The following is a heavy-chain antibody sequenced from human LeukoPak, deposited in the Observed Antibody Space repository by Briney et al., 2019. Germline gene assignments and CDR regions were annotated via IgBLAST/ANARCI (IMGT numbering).Heavy chain of an antibody. Sequence: GGSLRLPCAASGFTFSDHYMTWVRQAPGKGLEWVSAISGSGGSTYYADSVKGRFTISRDNSKNTLYLQMNSLRAEDTAVYYCAKAYYGDYYDYWGQGTLVTVSS. CDR1: GFTFSDHY. CDR3: AKAYYGDYYDY. J-gene: IGHJ4*02. D-gene: IGHD4-17*01. V-gene: IGHV3-23*01. CDR2: ISGSGGST.